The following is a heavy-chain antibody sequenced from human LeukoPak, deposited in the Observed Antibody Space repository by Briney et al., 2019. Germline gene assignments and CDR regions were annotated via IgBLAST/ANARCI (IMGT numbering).Heavy chain of an antibody. J-gene: IGHJ3*02. D-gene: IGHD3-9*01. CDR3: ARDARNYDILTGYYSGAFDI. CDR1: GFRFSWYW. CDR2: IKPDGSER. Sequence: RGSRRLSCAASGFRFSWYWMSWVRQAPGKGLEWVANIKPDGSERHYVESVKGRFTISRDNAKNSLYLQMNSLRAEDTAVYYCARDARNYDILTGYYSGAFDIWGQGTMVTVSA. V-gene: IGHV3-7*05.